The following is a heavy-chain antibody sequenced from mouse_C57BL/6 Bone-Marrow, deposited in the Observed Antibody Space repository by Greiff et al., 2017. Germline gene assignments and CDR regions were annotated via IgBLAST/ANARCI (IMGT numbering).Heavy chain of an antibody. CDR3: TTGGSRYY. D-gene: IGHD1-1*01. V-gene: IGHV14-4*01. J-gene: IGHJ2*01. CDR1: GFNIKDDY. Sequence: EVKLVESGAELVRPGASVKLSCTASGFNIKDDYMHWVKQRPEQGLEWIGWIDPDNGDTEYASKFQGKGTITADTSSNTAYLQISSLTSEDTAVYYCTTGGSRYYWGQGTTLTVSS. CDR2: IDPDNGDT.